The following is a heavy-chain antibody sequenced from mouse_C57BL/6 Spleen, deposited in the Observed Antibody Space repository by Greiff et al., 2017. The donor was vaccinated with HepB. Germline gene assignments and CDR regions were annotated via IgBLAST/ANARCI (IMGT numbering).Heavy chain of an antibody. V-gene: IGHV5-17*01. Sequence: EVMLVESGGGLVKPGGSLKLSCAASGFTFSDYGMHWVRQAPEKGLEWVAYISSGSSTIYYADTVKGRFTISRDNAKNTLFLQMTSLRSEDTAMYYCARDTTAVYYAMDYWGQGTSVTVSS. J-gene: IGHJ4*01. CDR1: GFTFSDYG. CDR2: ISSGSSTI. CDR3: ARDTTAVYYAMDY. D-gene: IGHD1-2*01.